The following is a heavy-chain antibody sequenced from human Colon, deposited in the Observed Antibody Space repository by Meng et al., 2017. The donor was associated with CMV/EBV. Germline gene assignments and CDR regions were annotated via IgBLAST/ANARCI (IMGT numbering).Heavy chain of an antibody. J-gene: IGHJ4*02. CDR2: ISSSGIII. CDR1: GFIFSDYY. Sequence: GGSLRLSCAGSGFIFSDYYFSWIRQAPGKGLEWLSDISSSGIIINYADSVKGRFTISRDNSRNSLYLQMDSLRTGDTALYYCAEAAGDLEQWLDSWGQGTLVTVSS. CDR3: AEAAGDLEQWLDS. V-gene: IGHV3-11*01. D-gene: IGHD6-19*01.